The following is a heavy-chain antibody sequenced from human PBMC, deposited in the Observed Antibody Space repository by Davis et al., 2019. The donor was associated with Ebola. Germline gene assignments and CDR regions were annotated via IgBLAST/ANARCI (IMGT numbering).Heavy chain of an antibody. Sequence: GGSLRLSCAASGFTFSTYDMHWVRQSTGKGLEWVSGTGTAGDTYYPGAVRGRFTISRDNAKNSLYLQMNSLRAADTAVYYCAKGGSGWPSDYSYGMGVWGKGTTVTVSS. J-gene: IGHJ6*04. CDR2: TGTAGDT. V-gene: IGHV3-13*01. CDR3: AKGGSGWPSDYSYGMGV. CDR1: GFTFSTYD. D-gene: IGHD6-19*01.